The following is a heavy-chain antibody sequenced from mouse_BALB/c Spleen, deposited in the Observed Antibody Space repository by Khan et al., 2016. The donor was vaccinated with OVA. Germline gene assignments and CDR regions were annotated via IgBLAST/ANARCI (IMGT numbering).Heavy chain of an antibody. CDR3: ARDYFGNGYFDY. Sequence: VQLKESGPGLVKPSQSLSLTCSVTGYSITSGYNWNWIRQFPGNKLEWMGYISYDGSNNYNPSLKNRISITRDTSKNQFFLKLNSVTTEDTATYYCARDYFGNGYFDYWGQGNTLAVSS. CDR2: ISYDGSN. CDR1: GYSITSGYN. D-gene: IGHD1-1*01. V-gene: IGHV3-6*02. J-gene: IGHJ2*01.